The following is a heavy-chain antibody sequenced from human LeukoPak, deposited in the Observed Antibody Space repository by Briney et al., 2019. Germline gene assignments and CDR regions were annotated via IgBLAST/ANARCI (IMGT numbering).Heavy chain of an antibody. D-gene: IGHD2-2*01. CDR1: GGSISSSSYY. CDR2: IYYSGST. V-gene: IGHV4-39*07. CDR3: AREGGYCGSTSCLYHSYNWFDP. Sequence: PSETLSLTCTVSGGSISSSSYYWGWIRQPPGKGLEWIGSIYYSGSTYYNPSLKSRVTISVDTSKNQFSLKLSSVTAADTAVYYCAREGGYCGSTSCLYHSYNWFDPWGQGTLVTVSS. J-gene: IGHJ5*02.